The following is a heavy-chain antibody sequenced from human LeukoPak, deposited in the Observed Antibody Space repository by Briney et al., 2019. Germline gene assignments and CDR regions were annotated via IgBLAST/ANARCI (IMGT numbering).Heavy chain of an antibody. V-gene: IGHV3-23*01. J-gene: IGHJ4*02. CDR1: GFTFSCYG. D-gene: IGHD6-13*01. Sequence: GGSLRLSCAASGFTFSCYGMIWVPQAPGKGREWVSGISGSGDCTYLADSVTCQFTISRDNSKSKLYLEMYSLRAYDTSVYYCEKDRPPVHSSSWLHFLDSWGQGTLVTVSA. CDR3: EKDRPPVHSSSWLHFLDS. CDR2: ISGSGDCT.